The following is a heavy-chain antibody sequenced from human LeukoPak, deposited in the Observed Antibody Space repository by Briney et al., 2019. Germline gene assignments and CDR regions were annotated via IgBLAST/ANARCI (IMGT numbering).Heavy chain of an antibody. J-gene: IGHJ4*02. CDR3: AKEDRRGRHFDY. D-gene: IGHD3-16*01. CDR2: ISGSGGST. V-gene: IGHV3-23*01. Sequence: GSLRLSCGASGFSFRDYAMSWVRQAPGKGLEWVSAISGSGGSTYYADSVKGRFTISRDNAKNSLYLQMNSLRAEDTALYYCAKEDRRGRHFDYWGQGTLVTVSS. CDR1: GFSFRDYA.